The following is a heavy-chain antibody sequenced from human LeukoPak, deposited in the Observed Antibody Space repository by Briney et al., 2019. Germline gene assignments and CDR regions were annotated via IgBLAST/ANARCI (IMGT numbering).Heavy chain of an antibody. CDR2: TNHSGST. Sequence: PSETLSLTCAVYGVSFSGYYWSWIRQPPGKGLEWIGETNHSGSTNYNPSLKSRVTISVDTSKNQFSLQLSSVTAAATAVYYWVRPAPFWSGYYLYYYYYMDVWGKGTTVTASS. V-gene: IGHV4-34*01. D-gene: IGHD3-3*01. J-gene: IGHJ6*03. CDR3: VRPAPFWSGYYLYYYYYMDV. CDR1: GVSFSGYY.